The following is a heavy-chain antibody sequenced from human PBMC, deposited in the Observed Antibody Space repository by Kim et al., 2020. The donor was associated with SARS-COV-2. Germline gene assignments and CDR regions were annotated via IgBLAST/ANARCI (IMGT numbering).Heavy chain of an antibody. CDR2: IFSLGRT. J-gene: IGHJ4*02. Sequence: GGSLRLSCAGSGFTFDEYAMHWVRQAPGKGLEWVSGIFSLGRTGYAASMKGRGTISRDNNKNLLYLQINSLTLEDTAFYFCIKDNVPGGADSWGPGTLVT. CDR1: GFTFDEYA. CDR3: IKDNVPGGADS. D-gene: IGHD3-16*01. V-gene: IGHV3-9*01.